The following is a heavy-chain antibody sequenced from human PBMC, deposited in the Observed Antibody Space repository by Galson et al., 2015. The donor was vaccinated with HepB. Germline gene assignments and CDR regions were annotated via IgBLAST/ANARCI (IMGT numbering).Heavy chain of an antibody. CDR2: ISSSSSYI. D-gene: IGHD3-10*01. CDR3: AREGSTYGSGSYNYYYYMDV. Sequence: SLRLSCAASGFTFSSYSMNWVRQAPGKGLEWVSSISSSSSYIYYADSVKGRFTISRDNAKNSLYLQMNSLRAEDTAVYYCAREGSTYGSGSYNYYYYMDVWGKGTTVTVSS. CDR1: GFTFSSYS. V-gene: IGHV3-21*01. J-gene: IGHJ6*03.